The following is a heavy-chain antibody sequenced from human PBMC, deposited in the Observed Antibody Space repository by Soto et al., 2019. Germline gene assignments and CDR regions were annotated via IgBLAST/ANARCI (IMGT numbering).Heavy chain of an antibody. CDR3: ARVAGTFYWYFDL. CDR2: IYYSGST. D-gene: IGHD3-10*01. CDR1: GGSISSGDYY. J-gene: IGHJ2*01. V-gene: IGHV4-30-4*01. Sequence: QVQLQESGPGLVKPSQTLSLTCTVSGGSISSGDYYWSWIRQPPGKGLEWLGYIYYSGSTYYNPSLKSRVTISVDRSKNQFSLKLSSVTAADTAVYYCARVAGTFYWYFDLWGRGTLVTVSS.